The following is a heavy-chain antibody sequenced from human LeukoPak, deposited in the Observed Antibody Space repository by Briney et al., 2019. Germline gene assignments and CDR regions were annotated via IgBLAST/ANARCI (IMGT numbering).Heavy chain of an antibody. V-gene: IGHV4-34*01. CDR3: ASRALNYYDSSGPGDRYFDY. CDR1: GGSFSGYY. Sequence: PSETLSLTCAVYGGSFSGYYWSWIRQPPGKGLEWIGEINHSGSTNYNPSLKSRVTISVDTSKNQFSLKLSSVTAADTAVYYCASRALNYYDSSGPGDRYFDYWGQGTLVTVSS. CDR2: INHSGST. D-gene: IGHD3-22*01. J-gene: IGHJ4*02.